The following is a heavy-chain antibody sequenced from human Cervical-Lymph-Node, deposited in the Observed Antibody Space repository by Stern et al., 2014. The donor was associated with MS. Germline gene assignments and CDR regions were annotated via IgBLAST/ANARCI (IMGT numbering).Heavy chain of an antibody. J-gene: IGHJ4*02. CDR1: GYTFTSYY. CDR2: INPSGGST. CDR3: AKVAGGWFAFDY. V-gene: IGHV1-46*03. D-gene: IGHD3-10*01. Sequence: QVQLVQSGAEVKQPGASVKVSCKASGYTFTSYYMHWGRQAPGQGLEWMGIINPSGGSTSYAQKFQGRVTMARDTSTSTVYMELSSLRSEDTAVYYCAKVAGGWFAFDYWGQGTLVTVSS.